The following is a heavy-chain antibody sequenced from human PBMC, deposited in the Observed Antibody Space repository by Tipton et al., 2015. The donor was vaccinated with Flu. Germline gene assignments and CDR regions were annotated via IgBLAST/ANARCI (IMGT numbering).Heavy chain of an antibody. CDR1: GFTFSSYS. CDR2: ISSSSSTI. Sequence: SLRLSCAASGFTFSSYSMNWVRQAPGKGLEWVSCISSSSSTIYYADSVKGRFTISRDNAKNSLYLQMNSLRAEDTAVYYCARDGADSSGFYYFDYWGQGTLVTVSS. J-gene: IGHJ4*02. D-gene: IGHD3-22*01. CDR3: ARDGADSSGFYYFDY. V-gene: IGHV3-48*04.